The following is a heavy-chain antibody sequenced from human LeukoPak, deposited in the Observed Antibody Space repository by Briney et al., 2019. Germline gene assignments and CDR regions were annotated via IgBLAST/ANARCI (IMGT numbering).Heavy chain of an antibody. Sequence: GGSLRLSCAASGFTFSDYYMSWIRQAPGKGLEWVSHISSSGTTIYYADSVRGRFTISRDNAKNSLSLQMNSLRAEDTAVYYCARDGAVAGHWYFDLWGRGTLVTVSS. CDR3: ARDGAVAGHWYFDL. V-gene: IGHV3-11*01. D-gene: IGHD6-19*01. CDR2: ISSSGTTI. J-gene: IGHJ2*01. CDR1: GFTFSDYY.